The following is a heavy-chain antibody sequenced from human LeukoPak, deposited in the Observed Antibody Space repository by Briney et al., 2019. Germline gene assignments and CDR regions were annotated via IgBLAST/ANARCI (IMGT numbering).Heavy chain of an antibody. CDR3: ARGDGGVAAGLFDY. D-gene: IGHD6-13*01. CDR1: GGSISSYY. V-gene: IGHV4-59*01. CDR2: IYYSGST. Sequence: SETLSLTCTVSGGSISSYYWSWIRQPPGKGLEWIGYIYYSGSTNYNPSLKSRVTISVDTSKNQFSLKLSSVTAADTAVYYCARGDGGVAAGLFDYWGQGTLVTVSS. J-gene: IGHJ4*02.